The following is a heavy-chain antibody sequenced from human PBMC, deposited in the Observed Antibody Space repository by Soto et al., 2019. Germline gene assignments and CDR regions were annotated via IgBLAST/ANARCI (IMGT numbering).Heavy chain of an antibody. V-gene: IGHV3-7*01. Sequence: EVQLVESGGGLVQPGGSLRLSCVDSGCTFSSYWMSWVRQAPVKGLEWVGNIKQDGSEENYADSVKGRFTISRDNAKNSMYLQMNSLRVEDTAVYYCARIAASGRGWDVWGQGTTVVVSS. CDR3: ARIAASGRGWDV. CDR1: GCTFSSYW. J-gene: IGHJ6*02. D-gene: IGHD6-13*01. CDR2: IKQDGSEE.